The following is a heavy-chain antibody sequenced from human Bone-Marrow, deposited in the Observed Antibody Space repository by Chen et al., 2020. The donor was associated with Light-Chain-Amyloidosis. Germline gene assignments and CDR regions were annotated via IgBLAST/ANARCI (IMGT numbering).Heavy chain of an antibody. CDR1: GFTFSDYA. D-gene: IGHD5-12*01. Sequence: EVQLLESGGGLAQPGGSLRLSCAASGFTFSDYAMSWVRQAPGKGLEWLSTLSPSGLTTFYADSVKGRFTISRDNSMNTLFLQVSSLRAEDTAVYYCATRGQSGYAQSYKGIDVWGQGTTVTVA. J-gene: IGHJ6*02. V-gene: IGHV3-23*01. CDR3: ATRGQSGYAQSYKGIDV. CDR2: LSPSGLTT.